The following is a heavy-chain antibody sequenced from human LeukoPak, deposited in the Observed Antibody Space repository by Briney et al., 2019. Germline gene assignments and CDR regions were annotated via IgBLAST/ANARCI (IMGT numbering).Heavy chain of an antibody. J-gene: IGHJ3*02. Sequence: PGGSLRLSCAASGFTFSSYWMHWVRQAPGKGLVWVSRINSDGSSTSYADSGKGRFAISRDNAKNTLYLQMNSLRAEDTAVYYCARVSTMIVVAEACDAFDIWGQGTMVTVSS. CDR1: GFTFSSYW. CDR2: INSDGSST. CDR3: ARVSTMIVVAEACDAFDI. D-gene: IGHD3-22*01. V-gene: IGHV3-74*01.